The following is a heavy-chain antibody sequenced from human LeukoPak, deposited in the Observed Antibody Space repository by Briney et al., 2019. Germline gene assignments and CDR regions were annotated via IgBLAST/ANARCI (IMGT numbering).Heavy chain of an antibody. CDR3: AKFRYYYDSSDYFDY. Sequence: PGGSLRLSCAASGFTFSSYAMSWVRQAPGKGLEWVSAISGSGGSTYYADSVKGRFTISRDNSKNTLYLQMNSLRAEDTAVYYCAKFRYYYDSSDYFDYWGQGTLVTVSS. CDR2: ISGSGGST. J-gene: IGHJ4*02. CDR1: GFTFSSYA. D-gene: IGHD3-22*01. V-gene: IGHV3-23*01.